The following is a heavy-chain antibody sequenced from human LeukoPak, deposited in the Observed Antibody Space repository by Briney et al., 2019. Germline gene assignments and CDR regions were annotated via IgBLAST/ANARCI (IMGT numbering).Heavy chain of an antibody. CDR1: RFSLSTSGMC. CDR2: IDWDDDK. CDR3: ARSHDYGDYGSFPFDP. D-gene: IGHD4-17*01. V-gene: IGHV2-70*11. Sequence: SGPALVKPTQTLTLTCTFSRFSLSTSGMCVSWILQPPGKALEWLARIDWDDDKYCSTSLKTRLTISKDTSKNQVVLTMTNMDPEDTATYYCARSHDYGDYGSFPFDPWGQGTLVTVSS. J-gene: IGHJ5*02.